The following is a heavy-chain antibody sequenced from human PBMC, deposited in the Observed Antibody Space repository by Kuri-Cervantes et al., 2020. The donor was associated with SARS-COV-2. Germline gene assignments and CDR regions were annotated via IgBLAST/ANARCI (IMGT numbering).Heavy chain of an antibody. CDR1: GYSFTSYY. CDR2: INPSGGST. V-gene: IGHV1-46*01. J-gene: IGHJ6*03. CDR3: ARSWGNWRYMDV. D-gene: IGHD1-1*01. Sequence: ASVKVSCKASGYSFTSYYMHWVRQAPGQGLEWMGIINPSGGSTSYAQKFQGRVTMTRDTSTSTVYMELSSLRSEDTAVYYCARSWGNWRYMDVWGKGTTVTVSS.